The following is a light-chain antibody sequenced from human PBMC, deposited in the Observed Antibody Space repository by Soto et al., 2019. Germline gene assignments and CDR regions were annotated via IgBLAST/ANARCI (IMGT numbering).Light chain of an antibody. CDR1: QGINKV. CDR3: QQYESFPLT. V-gene: IGKV1-16*01. J-gene: IGKJ4*01. Sequence: DIQMTQSPSSLSASVGDSVTITCRASQGINKVLAWFQQRPGTAPKSLISTTSRLQSGVPSRFSGSGSETHFTLTINNLQPEDFATYYCQQYESFPLTFGGGTRVEIK. CDR2: TTS.